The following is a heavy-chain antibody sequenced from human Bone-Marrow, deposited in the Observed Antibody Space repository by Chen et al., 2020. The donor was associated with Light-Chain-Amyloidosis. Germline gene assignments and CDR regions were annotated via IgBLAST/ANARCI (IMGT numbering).Heavy chain of an antibody. CDR1: GFIFSYYG. V-gene: IGHV3-30*02. CDR3: ARGYSGYGNFDY. J-gene: IGHJ4*02. D-gene: IGHD5-12*01. Sequence: QVQLVESGGGVVQPGGSLRLSCAASGFIFSYYGMHWVRQAPGKGLEWVAFIRYDGSDKDYADSVKGRFTISRDNSKNTLYLQMNSLRAEDTAVYFCARGYSGYGNFDYWGQGTLVTVSS. CDR2: IRYDGSDK.